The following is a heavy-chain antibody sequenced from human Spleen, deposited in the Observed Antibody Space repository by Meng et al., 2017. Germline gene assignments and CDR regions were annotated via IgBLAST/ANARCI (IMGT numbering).Heavy chain of an antibody. Sequence: SVKVSCKASGGTFSSYAISWVRQAPGQGLEWMGGIIPIFATANYAQKFQDRVTVTADESTSTAYMELSSLRSEDTAVYYCARAFGTYYHGSGSYSYGMDVWGQGTTVTVSS. CDR3: ARAFGTYYHGSGSYSYGMDV. CDR2: IIPIFATA. CDR1: GGTFSSYA. D-gene: IGHD3-10*01. V-gene: IGHV1-69*13. J-gene: IGHJ6*02.